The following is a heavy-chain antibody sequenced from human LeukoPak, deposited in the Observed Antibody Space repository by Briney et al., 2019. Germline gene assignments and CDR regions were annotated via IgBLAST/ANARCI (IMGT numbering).Heavy chain of an antibody. CDR3: ARNLPLPQSGPFDY. Sequence: PETLSLTCALYLVSPTGYYWRSVPRPPGHGLGWVGEVNHSGNTNYNPSLKSGLTTSVDASKNQFSLKLSSVTAADTAVYYCARNLPLPQSGPFDYWGQGALVTVSS. J-gene: IGHJ4*02. V-gene: IGHV4-34*01. CDR2: VNHSGNT. CDR1: LVSPTGYY. D-gene: IGHD3-3*01.